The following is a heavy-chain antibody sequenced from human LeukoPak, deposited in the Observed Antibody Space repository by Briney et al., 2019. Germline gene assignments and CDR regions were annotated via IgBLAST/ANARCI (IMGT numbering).Heavy chain of an antibody. D-gene: IGHD3-10*01. Sequence: SQTLSLTRTVSGGSISSGGYYWSWIRQPPGKGLEWIGYIYHSGSTYYNPSLKSRVTISVDRSKNQFSLKLSSVTAADTAVYYCARLVLANYYGSGNPGDYFDYWGQGTLVTVSS. CDR3: ARLVLANYYGSGNPGDYFDY. J-gene: IGHJ4*02. CDR1: GGSISSGGYY. V-gene: IGHV4-30-2*01. CDR2: IYHSGST.